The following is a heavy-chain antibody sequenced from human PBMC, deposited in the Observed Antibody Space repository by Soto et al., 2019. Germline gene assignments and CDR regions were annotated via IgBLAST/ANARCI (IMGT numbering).Heavy chain of an antibody. CDR2: ISYDGSNK. J-gene: IGHJ4*02. V-gene: IGHV3-30-3*01. D-gene: IGHD6-19*01. CDR1: GFTFSSYA. Sequence: GGSLRLSCAASGFTFSSYAMHWVRQAPGKGLEWVAVISYDGSNKYYADSVKGRFTISRDNSKNTLYLQMNSLRAEDTAVYYCARDRSAYFDYWGQGTLVTVSS. CDR3: ARDRSAYFDY.